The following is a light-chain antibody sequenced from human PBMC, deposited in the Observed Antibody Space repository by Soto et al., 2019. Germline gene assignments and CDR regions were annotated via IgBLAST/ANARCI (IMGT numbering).Light chain of an antibody. CDR3: SSNGGSNTVV. CDR1: SSDVGGYNY. J-gene: IGLJ2*01. V-gene: IGLV2-8*01. Sequence: QSVLTQPPSASGSPGQSVTISCTGSSSDVGGYNYVSWYQQHPGKAPKLMIYEVSKRPSGVPDRLSGSKSGTTASLTVSGLQAGDEDDYHCSSNGGSNTVVFGGGTKLTVL. CDR2: EVS.